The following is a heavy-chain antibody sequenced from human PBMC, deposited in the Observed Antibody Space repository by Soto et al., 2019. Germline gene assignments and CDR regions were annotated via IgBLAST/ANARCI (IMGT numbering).Heavy chain of an antibody. V-gene: IGHV1-69*01. CDR3: ATSRGGITGSRLL. D-gene: IGHD1-20*01. Sequence: QVHLVQSGTEVKKPGSSLRVSCKASGATFNNYPLSWVRQAPGQGLEWLGGIIPVFASPIYARNFQDRVTITADVSTGTAYMELSGLSSEDTAVYYCATSRGGITGSRLLWGQGTLVPFSS. J-gene: IGHJ4*02. CDR2: IIPVFASP. CDR1: GATFNNYP.